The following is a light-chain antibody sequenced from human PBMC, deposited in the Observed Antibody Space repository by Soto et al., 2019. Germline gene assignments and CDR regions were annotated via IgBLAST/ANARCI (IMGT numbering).Light chain of an antibody. Sequence: EIVLTQSPGTLPLSPREKATLSCRTSETVGNYLAWYQQKPGQATRLVIFDASNRASGIPDRFSGRGSGTDFTLTISRLEVEDFAVYYCQQYGRSLLTFGGGTKVDIK. J-gene: IGKJ4*01. CDR3: QQYGRSLLT. V-gene: IGKV3-20*01. CDR1: ETVGNY. CDR2: DAS.